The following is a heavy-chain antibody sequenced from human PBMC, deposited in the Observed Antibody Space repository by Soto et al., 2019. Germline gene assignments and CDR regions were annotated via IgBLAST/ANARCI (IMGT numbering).Heavy chain of an antibody. CDR3: VRTVTGYYHADY. Sequence: QVQLVQSGAEVKKPGASVKVSCEASGYTFTSYSISWVRQAPGQGLEWMGWTSTYNHNTNYAQKIQGRVTMTTDTSTTTAYMELRSLTSEVTAVYYCVRTVTGYYHADYWGRGTLVTVSS. V-gene: IGHV1-18*01. CDR1: GYTFTSYS. D-gene: IGHD3-9*01. CDR2: TSTYNHNT. J-gene: IGHJ4*02.